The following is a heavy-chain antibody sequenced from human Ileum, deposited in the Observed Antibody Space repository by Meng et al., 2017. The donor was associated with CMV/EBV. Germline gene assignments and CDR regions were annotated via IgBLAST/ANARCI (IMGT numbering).Heavy chain of an antibody. CDR3: VRGANYASYRANY. CDR1: GYSFTDYY. CDR2: INPNSGDT. Sequence: QVQLLQSGAELEQPGASVKVSCKASGYSFTDYYIHWFRRAPGQGLEWMGWINPNSGDTNYAQTFQDRVTVTRDTSINTVYMDFRGLTSDDTAMYYCVRGANYASYRANYWGQGTLVTVSS. D-gene: IGHD1-26*01. J-gene: IGHJ4*02. V-gene: IGHV1-2*02.